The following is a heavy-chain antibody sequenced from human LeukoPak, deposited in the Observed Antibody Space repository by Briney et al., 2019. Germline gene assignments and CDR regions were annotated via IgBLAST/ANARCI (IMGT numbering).Heavy chain of an antibody. CDR3: AQGGATISDY. Sequence: HPGGSLRLSCAASGFTFSSYAMSWVRQAPGKGLEWVSAISGSGGSTYYADSVKGRFTISRDNAKNSLYLQMNTLRVEDTAVYYCAQGGATISDYWGQGTLVTVSS. V-gene: IGHV3-23*01. CDR2: ISGSGGST. J-gene: IGHJ4*02. D-gene: IGHD5-12*01. CDR1: GFTFSSYA.